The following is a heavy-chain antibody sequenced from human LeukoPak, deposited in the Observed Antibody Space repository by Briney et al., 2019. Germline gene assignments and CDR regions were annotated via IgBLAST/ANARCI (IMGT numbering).Heavy chain of an antibody. CDR2: IGTTGSYI. Sequence: GGSLRLSCAASGFTFSNYSMNWVRQAPGKGLEWVSSIGTTGSYIFYADSVKGRFTISRDNAKNTLYLQMNSLGAEDTAVYYCAREYSYGPDAFDIWGQGTMVTVSS. CDR3: AREYSYGPDAFDI. J-gene: IGHJ3*02. CDR1: GFTFSNYS. V-gene: IGHV3-21*01. D-gene: IGHD5-18*01.